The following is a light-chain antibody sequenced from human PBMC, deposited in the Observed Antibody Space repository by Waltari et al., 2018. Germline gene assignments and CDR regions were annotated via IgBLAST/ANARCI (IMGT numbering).Light chain of an antibody. CDR3: QNYNLSPWA. CDR1: QSIYNF. J-gene: IGKJ1*01. Sequence: DTHLTQSPESLSASIGDSVNVTCRARQSIYNFVAWYQVKPGRVPSLLIYAASTLQSGVPPRFSASGFGTEFTLTISNVQPEDVATYFCQNYNLSPWAFGPGTKFEIK. V-gene: IGKV1-27*01. CDR2: AAS.